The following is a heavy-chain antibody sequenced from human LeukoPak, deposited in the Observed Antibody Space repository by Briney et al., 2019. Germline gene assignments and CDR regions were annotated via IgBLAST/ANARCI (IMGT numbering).Heavy chain of an antibody. J-gene: IGHJ6*02. V-gene: IGHV4-59*01. Sequence: SETLSLTCTVSGGSISSYYWSWIRQPPGKGLEWIGYIYYSGSTNYNPSLKSRVTISVDTSKNQFSLKLSSVTAADTAVYYCATDRAKPYYYYGMDVWGQGTTVTVSS. CDR1: GGSISSYY. CDR2: IYYSGST. D-gene: IGHD3-10*01. CDR3: ATDRAKPYYYYGMDV.